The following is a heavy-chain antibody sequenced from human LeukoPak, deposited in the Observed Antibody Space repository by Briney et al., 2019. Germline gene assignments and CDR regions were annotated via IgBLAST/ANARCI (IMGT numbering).Heavy chain of an antibody. V-gene: IGHV4-34*01. CDR3: ARARRGSYFLDY. CDR2: INHSGST. CDR1: GGSFSGYY. D-gene: IGHD1-26*01. Sequence: SETLSLTCAVYGGSFSGYYWSWIRQPPGKGLEWIGEINHSGSTNYNPSLKRRVTISVDTSKNQFSLKLSSVTAADTAVYYCARARRGSYFLDYWGQGTLVTVSS. J-gene: IGHJ4*02.